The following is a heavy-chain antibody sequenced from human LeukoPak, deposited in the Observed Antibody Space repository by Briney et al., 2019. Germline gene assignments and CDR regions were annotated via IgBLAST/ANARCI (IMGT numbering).Heavy chain of an antibody. CDR1: GFTFSTYA. D-gene: IGHD3-22*01. Sequence: KPGGSLRLSCAASGFTFSTYAMTWVRQAPGKGLEWVSAISGSGGDTDYADSVKGRFTISRDNSKNTLYLQMNSLRAEDTAVYYCAKDHSLSRYYYDSSGDAFDIWGQGTMVTVSS. V-gene: IGHV3-23*01. CDR2: ISGSGGDT. J-gene: IGHJ3*02. CDR3: AKDHSLSRYYYDSSGDAFDI.